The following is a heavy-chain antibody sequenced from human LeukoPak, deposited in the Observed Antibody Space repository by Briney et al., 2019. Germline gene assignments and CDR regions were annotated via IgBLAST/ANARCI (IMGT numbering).Heavy chain of an antibody. CDR2: IYTSGST. J-gene: IGHJ6*02. CDR1: GGSISSYY. D-gene: IGHD3-22*01. V-gene: IGHV4-4*07. CDR3: ARDTVQYYYDSSGYYYYYYGMDV. Sequence: SETLSLTCTVPGGSISSYYWSWIRQPAGKGLEWIGRIYTSGSTNYNPSLKSRVTMSVDTSKNQFSLKLSSVTAADTAVYYCARDTVQYYYDSSGYYYYYYGMDVWGQGTTVTVSS.